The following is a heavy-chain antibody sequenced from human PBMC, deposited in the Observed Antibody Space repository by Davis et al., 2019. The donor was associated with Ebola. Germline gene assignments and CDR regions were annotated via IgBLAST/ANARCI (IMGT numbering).Heavy chain of an antibody. V-gene: IGHV4-34*01. CDR1: GGSFSGYY. CDR3: ARGRSYSSDWAGAV. Sequence: SQTLSLTCAVYGGSFSGYYWSWIRQPPGKGLEWIGEINHSGSTNYNPSLKSRVTISVDTSKNQFSLKLSSVTAADTAVYYCARGRSYSSDWAGAVWGQGTTVTVSS. D-gene: IGHD6-19*01. J-gene: IGHJ6*02. CDR2: INHSGST.